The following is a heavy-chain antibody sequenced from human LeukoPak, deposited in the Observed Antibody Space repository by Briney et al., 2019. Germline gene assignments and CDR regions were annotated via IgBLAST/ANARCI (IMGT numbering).Heavy chain of an antibody. J-gene: IGHJ4*01. V-gene: IGHV1-8*01. D-gene: IGHD2-2*01. CDR2: MNPNSGNT. CDR1: GYTFRTYD. Sequence: ASVKVSYKASGYTFRTYDVAWVRQAPGQGLEWMGWMNPNSGNTGYAQKFKGRVTMTSDASIGSAYMELSSLRSEDTAVYFCARAVRIQLLLEYWGHGTLITVSS. CDR3: ARAVRIQLLLEY.